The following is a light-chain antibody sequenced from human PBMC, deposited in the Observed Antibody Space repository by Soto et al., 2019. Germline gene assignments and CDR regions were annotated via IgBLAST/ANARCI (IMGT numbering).Light chain of an antibody. CDR2: DAS. CDR3: QQRSGWPLT. CDR1: QGVGRF. J-gene: IGKJ4*01. V-gene: IGKV3-11*01. Sequence: EIVLTQSPDTLSLSPGERAALSCRASQGVGRFLAWYQQKPGQAPRLLIYDASNRATGIPARFSGSGSGTDFTLAINSLEPEDVAVYYCQQRSGWPLTFGGGTKVEIK.